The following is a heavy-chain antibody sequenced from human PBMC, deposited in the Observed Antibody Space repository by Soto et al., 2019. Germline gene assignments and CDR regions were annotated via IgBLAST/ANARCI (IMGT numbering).Heavy chain of an antibody. Sequence: EVQLLECGGGLVQPGGSLRLSCAASGFTFSSYAMSWVRQAPGKGLEWVSAISGSGGSTYYADSVKGRFTISRDNSKNTLYLQMNSLRAEDTAVYYCAKDQNGQWLPSYWGQVPLVTVSS. V-gene: IGHV3-23*01. CDR1: GFTFSSYA. CDR3: AKDQNGQWLPSY. D-gene: IGHD6-19*01. CDR2: ISGSGGST. J-gene: IGHJ4*02.